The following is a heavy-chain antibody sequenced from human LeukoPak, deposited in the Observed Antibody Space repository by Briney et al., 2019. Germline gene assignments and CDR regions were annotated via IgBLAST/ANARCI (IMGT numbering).Heavy chain of an antibody. V-gene: IGHV3-66*01. Sequence: PGGSLRLSCAASGFTVSSNYMSWVRQAPGKGLEWVSVIYSGGSTNYADSMKGRFTISTDNSKNTLYLQMNSLRAEDTAVYYCAKDRLDGNRYYYYYMDVWGKGTTVTISS. D-gene: IGHD4-23*01. J-gene: IGHJ6*03. CDR1: GFTVSSNY. CDR2: IYSGGST. CDR3: AKDRLDGNRYYYYYMDV.